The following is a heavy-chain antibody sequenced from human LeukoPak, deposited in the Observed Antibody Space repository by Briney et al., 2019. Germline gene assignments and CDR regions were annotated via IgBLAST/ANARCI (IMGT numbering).Heavy chain of an antibody. V-gene: IGHV1-2*02. Sequence: ASVKVSCKASGYTFSDYYIHWVRQAPGQGLEWMGWINPNSGGTNSAQKFQGRVTMTRDTSISTAYMELSRLRSEDTAVYYCARGERRYRYGFEYFKNWGQGTLVTVSS. CDR3: ARGERRYRYGFEYFKN. D-gene: IGHD5-18*01. J-gene: IGHJ1*01. CDR1: GYTFSDYY. CDR2: INPNSGGT.